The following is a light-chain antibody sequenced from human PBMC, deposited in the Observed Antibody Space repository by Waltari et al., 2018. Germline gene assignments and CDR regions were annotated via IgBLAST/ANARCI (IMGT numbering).Light chain of an antibody. CDR1: QSIRSG. J-gene: IGKJ2*01. CDR3: QQYDSYPT. Sequence: DIQMTQSPSTLSASVGNRVTITCRASQSIRSGLAWYQQKPGKAPKLLIYKASTLASGVPSRFSGSGSGTEFTLTISSLQPDDFATYYCQQYDSYPTFGQGTKLEIE. V-gene: IGKV1-5*03. CDR2: KAS.